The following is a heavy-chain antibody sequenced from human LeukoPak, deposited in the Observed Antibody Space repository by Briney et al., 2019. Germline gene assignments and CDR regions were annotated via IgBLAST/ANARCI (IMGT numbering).Heavy chain of an antibody. Sequence: ASVKVSCKASSYTSSNYGFNWVRQAPGQGPEWMGWSSAYSVSTNYAQKFQGRVTLTTDTSTSTVYMALRSLRSGDTAVYYCATSPNYYGSGLDVWGQGTTVTVSS. J-gene: IGHJ6*02. CDR1: SYTSSNYG. V-gene: IGHV1-18*01. CDR2: SSAYSVST. D-gene: IGHD3-10*01. CDR3: ATSPNYYGSGLDV.